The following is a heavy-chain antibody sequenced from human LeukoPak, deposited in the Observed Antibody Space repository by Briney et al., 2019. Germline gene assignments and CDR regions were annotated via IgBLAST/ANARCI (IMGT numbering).Heavy chain of an antibody. CDR1: GGSISSGDYY. CDR2: IYYSGST. V-gene: IGHV4-30-4*08. D-gene: IGHD3-22*01. Sequence: SETLSLTCTVSGGSISSGDYYWSWIRQPPGKGLEWIGYIYYSGSTYYNPSLKSRVTISVDTSMNQFSLKLSSVTAADTAVYYCARDLTDGYYDSSGYQDWGQGTLVTVSS. J-gene: IGHJ4*02. CDR3: ARDLTDGYYDSSGYQD.